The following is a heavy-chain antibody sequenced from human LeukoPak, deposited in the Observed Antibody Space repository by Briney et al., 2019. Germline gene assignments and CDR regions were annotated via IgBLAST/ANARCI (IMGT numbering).Heavy chain of an antibody. J-gene: IGHJ3*02. Sequence: SETLSLTCTLSGYSISTGYCWGWIRQPPGKGLEWIGSMYYSGWTYNNPSLKSRVTISVNTYKNQFSLKLSSVTDADTAVYYCASDRIEVDAFDIWGQGTMVIVSS. CDR3: ASDRIEVDAFDI. D-gene: IGHD2-15*01. V-gene: IGHV4-38-2*02. CDR2: MYYSGWT. CDR1: GYSISTGYC.